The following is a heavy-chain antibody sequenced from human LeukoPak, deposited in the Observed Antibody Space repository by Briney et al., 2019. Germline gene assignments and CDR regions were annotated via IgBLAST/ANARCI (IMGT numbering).Heavy chain of an antibody. Sequence: GGSLRLSCAASGFTFSDYGMHWVRQAPGKGLEWVAAIWSDGSNKYSADSVKGRFTISRDNSKNTLYLQMNSLRVEDTAVYYCARDYAVGCGQGTQVTVSS. CDR3: ARDYAVG. CDR1: GFTFSDYG. V-gene: IGHV3-33*01. CDR2: IWSDGSNK. J-gene: IGHJ4*02. D-gene: IGHD3-16*01.